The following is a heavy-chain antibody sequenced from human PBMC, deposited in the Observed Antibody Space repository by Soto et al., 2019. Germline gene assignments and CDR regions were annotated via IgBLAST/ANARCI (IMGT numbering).Heavy chain of an antibody. J-gene: IGHJ6*02. CDR1: GGSISSSSYY. CDR2: IYYSGST. V-gene: IGHV4-39*01. CDR3: ARHVSSSWPHYYYYGMDV. D-gene: IGHD6-13*01. Sequence: SETLSLTCTVSGGSISSSSYYWGWIRQPPGKGLEWIGSIYYSGSTYYNPSLKSRVTISVDTSKNQFSLKLSSVTAADTAVYYCARHVSSSWPHYYYYGMDVWGQGTTVT.